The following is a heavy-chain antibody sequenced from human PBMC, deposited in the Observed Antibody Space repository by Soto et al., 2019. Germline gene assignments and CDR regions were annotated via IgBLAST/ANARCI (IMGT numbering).Heavy chain of an antibody. D-gene: IGHD3-3*01. CDR3: ARAPYDFWSGYSKDYYYYYYMDV. J-gene: IGHJ6*03. V-gene: IGHV3-7*01. CDR1: GFTFSSYG. Sequence: GGSRRLSCAASGFTFSSYGMSWVRQAPGKGLEGVANIKQDGSEKNYVDSVKGRFTLSRDNAKNSLYLQRNSLRAEDTAVYYCARAPYDFWSGYSKDYYYYYYMDVWGKGTTVTVSS. CDR2: IKQDGSEK.